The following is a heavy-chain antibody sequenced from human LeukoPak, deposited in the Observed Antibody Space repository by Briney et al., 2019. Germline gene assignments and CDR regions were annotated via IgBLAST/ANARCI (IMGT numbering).Heavy chain of an antibody. J-gene: IGHJ4*02. Sequence: ASVKVSCKASGYTFTSYGISWVRQAPGQGLEWMGWISAYNGNTNYAQKLQGRVTTTTDTSTSTAYMELRSLRSDGTAVYYGGEKGVRDKAMGNFTFDYWAREPWSPSPQ. D-gene: IGHD5-18*01. CDR1: GYTFTSYG. V-gene: IGHV1-18*01. CDR3: GEKGVRDKAMGNFTFDY. CDR2: ISAYNGNT.